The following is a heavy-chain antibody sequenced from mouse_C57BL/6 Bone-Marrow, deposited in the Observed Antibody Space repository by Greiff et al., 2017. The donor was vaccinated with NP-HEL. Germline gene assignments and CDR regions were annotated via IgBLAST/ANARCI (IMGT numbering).Heavy chain of an antibody. CDR2: INSDGGST. J-gene: IGHJ4*01. CDR1: EYEFPSHD. V-gene: IGHV5-2*01. CDR3: ARQGYYNYAMDY. Sequence: DVKLVESGGGLVQPGESLKLSCESNEYEFPSHDMSWVRKTPEKRLELVAAINSDGGSTYYPDTMERRFIISRDNTKKTLDLQMSSLRSEDTALYYCARQGYYNYAMDYWGQGTSVTVSS. D-gene: IGHD2-12*01.